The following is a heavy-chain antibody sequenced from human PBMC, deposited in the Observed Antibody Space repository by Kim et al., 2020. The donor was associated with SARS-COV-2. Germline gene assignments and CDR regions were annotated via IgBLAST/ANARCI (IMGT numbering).Heavy chain of an antibody. CDR2: ISGSGGYT. J-gene: IGHJ4*01. Sequence: GGSLRLSCAASGFTFSSFAMNWVREAPGKGLEWLSGISGSGGYTYYADSVKGRFTISRDNSKNTLYLQMSSLRAEDTAIYYCAKMDHHYCRRASCFEYF. D-gene: IGHD2-2*01. V-gene: IGHV3-23*01. CDR1: GFTFSSFA. CDR3: AKMDHHYCRRASCFEYF.